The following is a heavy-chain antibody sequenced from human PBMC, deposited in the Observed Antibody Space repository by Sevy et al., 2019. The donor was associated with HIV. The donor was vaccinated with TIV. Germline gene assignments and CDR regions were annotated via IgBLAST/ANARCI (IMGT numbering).Heavy chain of an antibody. CDR1: GFTFSSYA. Sequence: GESLKISCAASGFTFSSYAMSWVRQAPGKGLEWVSAISGRGGRTYYADSVKGRFTISRDNSKNTLYLQRNSLRDEDTAVYYCAKEGRTVVPLGYWGQGTLVTVSS. V-gene: IGHV3-23*01. CDR2: ISGRGGRT. D-gene: IGHD2-21*01. J-gene: IGHJ4*02. CDR3: AKEGRTVVPLGY.